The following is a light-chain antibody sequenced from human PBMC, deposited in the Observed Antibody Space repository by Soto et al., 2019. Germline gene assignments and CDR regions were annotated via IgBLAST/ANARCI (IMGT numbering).Light chain of an antibody. J-gene: IGKJ4*01. CDR3: QQYATSPLT. Sequence: EIVFTQSPGTLSLYPGERATLSCRASQSVSSSYLAWYQQKPGQAPRFLIYGASTRATGIPASFIGNGSGTDFTLTISRLEPEDFALYYCQQYATSPLTFGGGTKVDI. CDR2: GAS. V-gene: IGKV3-20*01. CDR1: QSVSSSY.